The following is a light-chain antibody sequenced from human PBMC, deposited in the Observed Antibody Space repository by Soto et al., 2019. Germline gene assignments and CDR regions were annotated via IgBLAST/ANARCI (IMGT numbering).Light chain of an antibody. CDR2: GAS. V-gene: IGKV3-20*01. Sequence: DIVLTQSPVTLSRSPGERATLSCRASQSVSNNYLAWYQQKPGQAPRLLIYGASNRATGIPDRFSGSGSGTDFTLTISRLEPEDFAVYYCQQYVSSVTFGQGTKVDIK. J-gene: IGKJ1*01. CDR3: QQYVSSVT. CDR1: QSVSNNY.